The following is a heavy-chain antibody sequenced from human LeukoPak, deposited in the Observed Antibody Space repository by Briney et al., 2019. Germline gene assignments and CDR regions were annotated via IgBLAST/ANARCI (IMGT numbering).Heavy chain of an antibody. J-gene: IGHJ5*02. Sequence: GGSLRLSCAASGFTFSSYWMSWVRQAPGKGLEWVANIKQDGSEKYYVDSVKGRFTISRDNAKSSLYLQMNSLRAEDTAVYYCAGGGFYYYDSSGYYGFDPWGQGTLVTVSS. CDR2: IKQDGSEK. CDR3: AGGGFYYYDSSGYYGFDP. V-gene: IGHV3-7*01. D-gene: IGHD3-22*01. CDR1: GFTFSSYW.